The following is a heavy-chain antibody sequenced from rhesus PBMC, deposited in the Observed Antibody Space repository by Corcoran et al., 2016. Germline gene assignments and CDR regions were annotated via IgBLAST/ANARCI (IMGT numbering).Heavy chain of an antibody. Sequence: LQLQESGPGLVKPSETLSLPCAVPGGYIRSSYCRWIRQAPGKGLEWFGYIYGSGSSTNYNTSLKSRVTLSVDTSKNQLSLKLSSVTAADTAVYYCARGGGYSGYNNRFDVWGAGVLVTVSS. CDR1: GGYIRSSY. J-gene: IGHJ5-1*01. CDR3: ARGGGYSGYNNRFDV. D-gene: IGHD5-42*01. V-gene: IGHV4-169*01. CDR2: IYGSGSST.